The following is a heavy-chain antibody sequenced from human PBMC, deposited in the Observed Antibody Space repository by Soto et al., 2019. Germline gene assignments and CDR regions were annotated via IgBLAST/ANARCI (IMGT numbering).Heavy chain of an antibody. J-gene: IGHJ4*02. CDR3: AKDDIVVVPAANPNSLTLRQGTHFDY. V-gene: IGHV3-30*18. CDR2: ISYDGSNK. D-gene: IGHD2-2*01. Sequence: GGSLRLSCAASGFTFSSYGMHWVRQAPGKGLEWVAVISYDGSNKYYADSVKGRFTISRDNSKNTLYLQMNSLRAEDTAVYYCAKDDIVVVPAANPNSLTLRQGTHFDYWGQGTLVTVSS. CDR1: GFTFSSYG.